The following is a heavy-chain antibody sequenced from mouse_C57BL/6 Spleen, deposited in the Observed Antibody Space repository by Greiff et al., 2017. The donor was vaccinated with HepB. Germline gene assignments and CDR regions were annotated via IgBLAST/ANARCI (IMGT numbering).Heavy chain of an antibody. D-gene: IGHD1-1*01. CDR1: GYTFTSYW. CDR3: ARPVVEPYYYAMDY. Sequence: QVQLQQPGAELVKPGASVKLSCKASGYTFTSYWMHWVKQRPGQGLEWIGMIHPNSGSTNYNEKFKSKATLTVDKSSSTAYMQLSSLTSEDSAVYYCARPVVEPYYYAMDYWGQGTSVTVSS. CDR2: IHPNSGST. J-gene: IGHJ4*01. V-gene: IGHV1-64*01.